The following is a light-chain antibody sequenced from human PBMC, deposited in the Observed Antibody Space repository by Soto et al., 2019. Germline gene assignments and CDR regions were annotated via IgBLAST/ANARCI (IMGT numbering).Light chain of an antibody. Sequence: QSVLTQPPSASGTPEQRVTISCSGSSSNIGSNTVNWYQQLPGTAPKLLIYSHNQRPSGVPDRFSGSQSGTSASLAISGLQSEDEADYYCAAWDDSLNGSVFGTGTKLTVL. J-gene: IGLJ1*01. CDR2: SHN. V-gene: IGLV1-44*01. CDR1: SSNIGSNT. CDR3: AAWDDSLNGSV.